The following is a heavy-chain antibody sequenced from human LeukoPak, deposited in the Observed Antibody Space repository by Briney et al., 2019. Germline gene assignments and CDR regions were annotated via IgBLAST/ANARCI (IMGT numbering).Heavy chain of an antibody. CDR1: GYTFTGYY. J-gene: IGHJ4*02. D-gene: IGHD3-10*01. V-gene: IGHV1-2*02. CDR2: INPNSGGT. CDR3: AGEEVITMVRGVIIKAFDY. Sequence: GASVKVSCKASGYTFTGYYMHWVRQAPGQGLEWMGWINPNSGGTNYAQKFQGRATMTRDTSISTAYMELSRLRSDDTAVYYCAGEEVITMVRGVIIKAFDYWGQGTLVTVSS.